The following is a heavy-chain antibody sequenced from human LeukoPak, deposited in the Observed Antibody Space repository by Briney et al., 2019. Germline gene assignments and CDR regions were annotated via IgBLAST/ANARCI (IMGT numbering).Heavy chain of an antibody. Sequence: GGSLRLSCAASGFTFSSYWMHWVRQAPGKGLVWVSRINSGGSSTSYADSVKGRFTISRDNAKNTLYLQMNSLRAEDTAVYYCARELVGAVAGFDYWGQGTLVTVSS. D-gene: IGHD6-19*01. V-gene: IGHV3-74*01. CDR3: ARELVGAVAGFDY. CDR2: INSGGSST. J-gene: IGHJ4*02. CDR1: GFTFSSYW.